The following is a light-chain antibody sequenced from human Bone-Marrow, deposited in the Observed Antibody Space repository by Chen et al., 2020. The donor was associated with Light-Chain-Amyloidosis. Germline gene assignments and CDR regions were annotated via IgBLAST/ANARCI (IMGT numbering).Light chain of an antibody. Sequence: EIVLTQSPGTLSLSPGEGANLSCRASQTMSSNYLTWDQQKFGQAARLLNYVSSSRATGIPDRLTRSRSRSDVTLTIYSLVPEDFAMYYSQQYGTSPLAFGGGAKVEI. J-gene: IGKJ4*01. CDR1: QTMSSNY. CDR3: QQYGTSPLA. V-gene: IGKV3-20*01. CDR2: VSS.